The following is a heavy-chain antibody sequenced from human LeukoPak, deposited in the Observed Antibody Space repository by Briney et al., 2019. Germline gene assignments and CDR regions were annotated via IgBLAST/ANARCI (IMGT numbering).Heavy chain of an antibody. CDR2: IKPNSGGT. Sequence: GASVKVSCKASGYTFTAYYMHWVRQAPGQGLEWMGWIKPNSGGTNYAQKFQGRVTMTRDTSITTAYMELSRLRSDDTAVYYCAMGLEYSSSEIDYWGQGTLVTVSS. CDR1: GYTFTAYY. D-gene: IGHD6-6*01. V-gene: IGHV1-2*02. J-gene: IGHJ4*02. CDR3: AMGLEYSSSEIDY.